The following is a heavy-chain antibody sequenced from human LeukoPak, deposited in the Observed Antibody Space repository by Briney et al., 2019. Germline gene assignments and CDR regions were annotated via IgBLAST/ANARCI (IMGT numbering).Heavy chain of an antibody. D-gene: IGHD2-2*01. CDR1: GYTFTSYG. V-gene: IGHV1-18*01. CDR2: ISAYNGNT. Sequence: ASVKVSCKASGYTFTSYGISWVRQAPGQGLEWMGWISAYNGNTNYAQKLQGRVTMTTETSTSTAYMELRSLRSDDTAVYYCARDGVGYCSSTSCFNWFDPWGQGTLVTVSS. J-gene: IGHJ5*02. CDR3: ARDGVGYCSSTSCFNWFDP.